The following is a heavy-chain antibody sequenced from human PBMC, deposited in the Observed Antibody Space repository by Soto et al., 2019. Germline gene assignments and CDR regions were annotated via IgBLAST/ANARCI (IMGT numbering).Heavy chain of an antibody. J-gene: IGHJ1*01. D-gene: IGHD1-26*01. CDR3: ARVSGSYFTGYFHH. Sequence: SETLSLTCTVSGGSISSGDYYWSWIRQPPGKGLEWIGYIFYIGSTFYNPSLKSRVTISVDTSKNQFSLKLNSVTAADTAVYYCARVSGSYFTGYFHHWGQGTLLTVSS. CDR1: GGSISSGDYY. V-gene: IGHV4-30-4*01. CDR2: IFYIGST.